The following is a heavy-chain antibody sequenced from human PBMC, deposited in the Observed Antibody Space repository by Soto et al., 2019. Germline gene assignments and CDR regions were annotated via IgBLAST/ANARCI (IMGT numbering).Heavy chain of an antibody. Sequence: QVQLQESGPGLVKPSQTLSLTCTVSGGSINSDGYYWSWIRQHPGKDLEFIGYIYYSGTTYYNPSLRGRVSMSIDTSKNQFSLKLSSGTAADTAVYYCARDSGLRLDFAYWGQGTLVTVSS. CDR2: IYYSGTT. CDR3: ARDSGLRLDFAY. V-gene: IGHV4-31*03. CDR1: GGSINSDGYY. J-gene: IGHJ4*02. D-gene: IGHD4-17*01.